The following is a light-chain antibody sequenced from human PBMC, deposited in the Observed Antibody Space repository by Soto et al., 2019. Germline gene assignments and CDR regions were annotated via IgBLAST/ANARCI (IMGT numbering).Light chain of an antibody. Sequence: DVVMTQSPLSLSVTLGQPASISCRSSQGLVYSDGNTFLNWFHQRPGQSPRRLIYQVSNRDSGVXDTXSGSGSDTDYTLTISRVEAEDVGIYYCVQGTHWPWTFGQGTKVEIK. CDR2: QVS. V-gene: IGKV2-30*01. J-gene: IGKJ1*01. CDR1: QGLVYSDGNTF. CDR3: VQGTHWPWT.